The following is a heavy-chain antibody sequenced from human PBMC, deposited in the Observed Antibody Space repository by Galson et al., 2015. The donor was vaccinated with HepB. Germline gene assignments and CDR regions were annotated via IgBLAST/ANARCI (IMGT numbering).Heavy chain of an antibody. D-gene: IGHD3-3*01. CDR3: ARGRRFLDSPFDP. J-gene: IGHJ5*02. V-gene: IGHV1-3*01. Sequence: SVKVSCKASGYTFTSYAMHWVRQAPGQRLEWMGWINAGNGNTKYSQKFQGRVTITRDTSASTAYMELSSLRSEDTAVYYCARGRRFLDSPFDPWGQGTLVTVSS. CDR2: INAGNGNT. CDR1: GYTFTSYA.